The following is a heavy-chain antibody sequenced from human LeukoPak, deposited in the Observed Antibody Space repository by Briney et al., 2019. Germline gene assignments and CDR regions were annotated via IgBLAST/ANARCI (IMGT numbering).Heavy chain of an antibody. J-gene: IGHJ4*02. CDR3: ARPPQLDY. Sequence: GGALRLSCAASGFTFSSYGMHWVRQAPGKGREWVAFIRYDGSNKYYADSVKGRFTISRDNAKNSLYLQMTSLSAEDPAVYSCARPPQLDYWGQGTLVTVSS. CDR1: GFTFSSYG. V-gene: IGHV3-30*02. CDR2: IRYDGSNK.